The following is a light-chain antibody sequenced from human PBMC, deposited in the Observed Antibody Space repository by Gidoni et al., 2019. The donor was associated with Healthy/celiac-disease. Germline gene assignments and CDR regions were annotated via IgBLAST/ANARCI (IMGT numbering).Light chain of an antibody. J-gene: IGKJ1*01. V-gene: IGKV1-5*01. CDR1: QSISSW. CDR2: DAS. CDR3: QQYNSYSWT. Sequence: DIQMTQSPSTLSASVGDRVTITCRASQSISSWLAWYQQKPGKAPKLLIYDASSLESGGPSRCSGSGSGTEFTLTISSLQPDDFATYYCQQYNSYSWTFGQGTKVEIK.